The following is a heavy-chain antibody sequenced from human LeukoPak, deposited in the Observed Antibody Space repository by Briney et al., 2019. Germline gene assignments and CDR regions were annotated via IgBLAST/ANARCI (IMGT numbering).Heavy chain of an antibody. CDR3: ARVMSIAAAGSNWFDP. CDR2: MNPNSGNT. J-gene: IGHJ5*02. CDR1: GYTFTSHD. D-gene: IGHD6-13*01. Sequence: ASVKVSCKASGYTFTSHDINWVRQATGQGLEWMGWMNPNSGNTGYAQKFQGRVTMTRNTSISTAYMELSSLRSEDTAVYYCARVMSIAAAGSNWFDPWGQGTLVTVSS. V-gene: IGHV1-8*01.